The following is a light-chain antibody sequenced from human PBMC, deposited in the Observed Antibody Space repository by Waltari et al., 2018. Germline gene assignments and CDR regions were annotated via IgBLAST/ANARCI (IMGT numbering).Light chain of an antibody. CDR1: QNLAFSDGKTY. J-gene: IGKJ2*01. CDR2: KVS. V-gene: IGKV2-30*01. CDR3: MEGAQWYT. Sequence: DVVLTQSPLSLSVTLGQSASVSCRSSQNLAFSDGKTYLNWFHQRPGQSPRRLIYKVSNRGSGGPNRISGRGSGTDFALKISRVEAEDVGVYYCMEGAQWYTFGQGTKLEIK.